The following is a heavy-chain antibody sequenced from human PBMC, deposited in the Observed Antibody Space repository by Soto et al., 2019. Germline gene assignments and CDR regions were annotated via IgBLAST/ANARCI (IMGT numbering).Heavy chain of an antibody. J-gene: IGHJ4*02. CDR1: GFTFDTYW. V-gene: IGHV3-7*03. D-gene: IGHD3-10*01. Sequence: EVHLVESGGGLAQRGGSLRLSCAAAGFTFDTYWMSWVRQAPGKGLEWAANIKEDGSVKYYLDSVEGRFTISRDNAKNSLYLQMNGLRAEDTAVYYCARDHYYGSGTYSPPGNWGQGTLVTVSS. CDR3: ARDHYYGSGTYSPPGN. CDR2: IKEDGSVK.